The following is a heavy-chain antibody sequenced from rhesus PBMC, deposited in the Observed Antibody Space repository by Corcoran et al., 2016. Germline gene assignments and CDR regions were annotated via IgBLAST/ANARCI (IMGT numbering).Heavy chain of an antibody. V-gene: IGHV2-1*01. CDR3: ARRRNHNRCDV. Sequence: QVTLKESGPALVKPTQTLTLTCTFSGFSLSTRGMGFGWIRQPSRKTLEWLAHIYWNDDKYYRTSLKSRLTIAKDTSNNQVVRTMTNMDPVDTNTDYCARRRNHNRCDVWGPGVLVTVSS. CDR2: IYWNDDK. CDR1: GFSLSTRGMG. D-gene: IGHD4-17*01. J-gene: IGHJ5-1*01.